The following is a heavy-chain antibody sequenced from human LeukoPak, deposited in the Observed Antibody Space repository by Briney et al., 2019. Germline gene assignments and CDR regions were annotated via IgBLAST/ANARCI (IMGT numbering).Heavy chain of an antibody. CDR3: ARLKYYYDSSGYPPAFDY. V-gene: IGHV3-7*01. D-gene: IGHD3-22*01. Sequence: PGESLRLSCAASGFTFSSDWMSWVRQAPGKGLEWLANIKQDGSEKYYVDSVKGRFTISRDNAKNSLYLQMNSLRAEDTAVYYCARLKYYYDSSGYPPAFDYWGQGTLVTVSS. J-gene: IGHJ4*02. CDR2: IKQDGSEK. CDR1: GFTFSSDW.